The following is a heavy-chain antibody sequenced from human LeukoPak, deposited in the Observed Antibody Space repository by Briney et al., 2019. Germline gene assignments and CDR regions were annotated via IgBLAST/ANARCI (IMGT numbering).Heavy chain of an antibody. CDR1: GFTFSSYA. Sequence: GGSLRLACSASGFTFSSYAMHWVRQAPGKGLEYVSAISSNGGSTYYADSVKGRFTISRDNSKNTLYLQMSSLRAEDTAMYYCVKDRRSYDSSGYHGGFDYWGQGTLVTVSS. D-gene: IGHD3-22*01. CDR3: VKDRRSYDSSGYHGGFDY. V-gene: IGHV3-64D*09. CDR2: ISSNGGST. J-gene: IGHJ4*02.